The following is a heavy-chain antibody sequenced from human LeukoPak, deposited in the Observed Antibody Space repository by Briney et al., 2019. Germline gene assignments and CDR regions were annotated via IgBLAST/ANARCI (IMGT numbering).Heavy chain of an antibody. V-gene: IGHV1-46*03. CDR2: INPSGGST. D-gene: IGHD2-21*01. CDR1: GYTFTSYY. Sequence: ASVKVSCKASGYTFTSYYMHWVQQAPGQGLEWMGIINPSGGSTSYAQKFQGRVTMTRDTSTSTVYMELSSLRSEDTAVYYCARVDCGGDCYSSVGFDYWGQGTLVTVSS. CDR3: ARVDCGGDCYSSVGFDY. J-gene: IGHJ4*02.